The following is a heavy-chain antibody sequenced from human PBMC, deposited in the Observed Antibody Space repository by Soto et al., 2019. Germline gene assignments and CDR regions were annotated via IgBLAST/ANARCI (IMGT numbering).Heavy chain of an antibody. CDR2: INWTGGST. CDR3: ARVGPKMTPVTYPGYMDV. V-gene: IGHV3-20*01. CDR1: GFTFDDYG. Sequence: EVQLVESGGGVVRPGGSLRLSCAASGFTFDDYGMSWVRQAPGKGLELVSGINWTGGSTGYADSVKGRFPISSDNAENSLYLAMNMLTCEVTALYVCARVGPKMTPVTYPGYMDVWCKGTTVTVSS. J-gene: IGHJ6*03. D-gene: IGHD4-17*01.